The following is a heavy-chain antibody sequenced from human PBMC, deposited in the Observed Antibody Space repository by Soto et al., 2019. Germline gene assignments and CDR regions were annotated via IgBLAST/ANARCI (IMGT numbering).Heavy chain of an antibody. CDR2: INPNSGGT. D-gene: IGHD3-22*01. J-gene: IGHJ4*02. Sequence: ASVKVSCKASGYTFTGYYMHWVRQAPGQGLEWMGWINPNSGGTNYAQKFQGRVTMTRDTSISTAYMELSRLRSDDTAVYYCARCSLPHYYDSSGYYAYFDYWGQGTLVTVSS. CDR3: ARCSLPHYYDSSGYYAYFDY. V-gene: IGHV1-2*02. CDR1: GYTFTGYY.